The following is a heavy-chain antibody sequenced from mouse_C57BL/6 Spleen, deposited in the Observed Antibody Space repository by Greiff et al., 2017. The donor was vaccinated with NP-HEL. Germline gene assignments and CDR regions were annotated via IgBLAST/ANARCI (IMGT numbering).Heavy chain of an antibody. D-gene: IGHD1-1*01. V-gene: IGHV5-16*01. CDR1: GFTFSDYY. CDR3: ARDRGGSSYGYFDV. CDR2: INYDGSST. Sequence: EVKLVESEGGLVQPGSSMKLSCTASGFTFSDYYMAWVRQVPEKGLEWVANINYDGSSTYYLDSLKSRFIISRDNAKNILYLQMISLKSEDTATYYCARDRGGSSYGYFDVWGTGTTVTVAS. J-gene: IGHJ1*03.